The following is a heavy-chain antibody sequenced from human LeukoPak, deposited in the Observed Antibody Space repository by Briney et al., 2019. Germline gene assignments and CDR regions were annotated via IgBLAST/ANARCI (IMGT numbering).Heavy chain of an antibody. Sequence: GGSLRLSCAASGFTVSSNYMSWVRQAPGKGLEWVSVIYSGGSTYYPDSAKGRFTISRDNSKNTLYLQMNSLRAEDTAVYYCARDRRGYDSSGYHQYGMDVWGQGTTVTVSS. J-gene: IGHJ6*02. CDR1: GFTVSSNY. CDR3: ARDRRGYDSSGYHQYGMDV. CDR2: IYSGGST. V-gene: IGHV3-66*02. D-gene: IGHD3-22*01.